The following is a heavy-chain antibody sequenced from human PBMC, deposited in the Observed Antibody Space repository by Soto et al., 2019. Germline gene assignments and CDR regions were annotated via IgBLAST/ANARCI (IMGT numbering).Heavy chain of an antibody. CDR2: INPSGGST. CDR3: ARYGSGSYALLDYYYGMDV. Sequence: ASVKVSCKASGYTFTSYAMHWVRQAPGQGLEWMGIINPSGGSTSYAQKFQGRVTMTRDTSTSTVYMELSSLRSEDTAVYYCARYGSGSYALLDYYYGMDVWGQGTTVTVSS. V-gene: IGHV1-46*01. D-gene: IGHD3-10*01. J-gene: IGHJ6*02. CDR1: GYTFTSYA.